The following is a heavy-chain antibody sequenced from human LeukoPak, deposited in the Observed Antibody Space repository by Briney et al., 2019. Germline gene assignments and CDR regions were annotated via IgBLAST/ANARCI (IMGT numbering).Heavy chain of an antibody. D-gene: IGHD1-26*01. CDR1: GYTFTSYG. V-gene: IGHV1-18*01. CDR2: ISAYNGNT. CDR3: ARDTGSIVGATLVDY. Sequence: ASVKVSCKASGYTFTSYGISWVRQAPGQGLEWMGWISAYNGNTNYAQKLQGRVTMTTDTSTSTAYMELRSLRSDDTAVYYCARDTGSIVGATLVDYRGQGTLVTVSS. J-gene: IGHJ4*02.